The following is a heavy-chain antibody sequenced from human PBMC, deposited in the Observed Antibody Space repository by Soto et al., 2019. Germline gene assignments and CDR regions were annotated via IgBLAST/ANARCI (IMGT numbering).Heavy chain of an antibody. D-gene: IGHD3-16*02. CDR3: IEDLSPPEGPSYPIDY. V-gene: IGHV3-15*01. Sequence: VQLVESGGGLVTPGGSLRLSCVFSGFTFNKAWMNWDRQAPGKGLEWVGRMKSNGATDYAAFVKGRFTFSRDDSRGTLYLQMNSLETEDTAVYYCIEDLSPPEGPSYPIDYWGQGTLVTVSS. J-gene: IGHJ4*02. CDR1: GFTFNKAW. CDR2: MKSNGAT.